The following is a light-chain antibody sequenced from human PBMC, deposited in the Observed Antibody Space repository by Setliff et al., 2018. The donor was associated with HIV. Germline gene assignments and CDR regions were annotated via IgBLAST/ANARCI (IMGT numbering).Light chain of an antibody. CDR1: SNDVGRYDL. J-gene: IGLJ1*01. CDR3: NSYRSGSPYV. V-gene: IGLV2-14*02. Sequence: QSALTQPASVSGSPGQSITISCTGTSNDVGRYDLVSWYQQHPARAPKLIIYQATRRPSGVSNRFSGSKSGNVASLTISGLQAEDEADYFCNSYRSGSPYVFGTGTKVTV. CDR2: QAT.